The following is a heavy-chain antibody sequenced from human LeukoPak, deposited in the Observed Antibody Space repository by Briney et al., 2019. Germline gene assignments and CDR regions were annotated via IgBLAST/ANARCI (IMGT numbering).Heavy chain of an antibody. CDR1: GFTFSSYG. D-gene: IGHD6-19*01. Sequence: GGSLRLSCAASGFTFSSYGMHWVRQAPGKGLEGVAFIRYDGSNKYYADSVKGRFTISRDNSKNTLYLQMNSLRAEDTAVYYCARDGSGWYYYYYYMDVWGKGTTVTISS. CDR3: ARDGSGWYYYYYYMDV. CDR2: IRYDGSNK. J-gene: IGHJ6*03. V-gene: IGHV3-30*02.